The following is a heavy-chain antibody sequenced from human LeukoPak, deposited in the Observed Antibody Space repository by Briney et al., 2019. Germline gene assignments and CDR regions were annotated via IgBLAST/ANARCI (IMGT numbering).Heavy chain of an antibody. Sequence: KVSCKASGYTFTSYWIGWVRQMPGKGLEWMGIIYPGDYSPSFQGQVTISADKSISTAYLQWSSLKASDTAMYYCARLYSSINWFDPWGQGTLVTVSS. J-gene: IGHJ5*02. CDR2: IYPGD. CDR3: ARLYSSINWFDP. V-gene: IGHV5-51*01. D-gene: IGHD6-13*01. CDR1: GYTFTSYW.